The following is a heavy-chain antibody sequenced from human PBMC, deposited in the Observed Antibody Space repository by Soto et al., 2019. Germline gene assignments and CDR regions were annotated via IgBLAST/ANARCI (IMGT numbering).Heavy chain of an antibody. J-gene: IGHJ4*02. D-gene: IGHD1-26*01. CDR1: GLIFSDYA. CDR2: ISGSGDNT. CDR3: AKDRFGIVGPVDY. V-gene: IGHV3-23*01. Sequence: EVQLLESGGDLVQPGGSLRLSCAASGLIFSDYAMSCVRQAPGKGLECVACISGSGDNTFYADSVKGQFTNSRDNHKNPPSLHMNSLIVDDTAVYFCAKDRFGIVGPVDYWGQGPLVTVS.